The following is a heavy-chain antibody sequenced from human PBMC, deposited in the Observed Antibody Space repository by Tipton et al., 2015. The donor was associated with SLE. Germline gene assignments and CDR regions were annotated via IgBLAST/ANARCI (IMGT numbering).Heavy chain of an antibody. J-gene: IGHJ2*01. D-gene: IGHD6-6*01. CDR1: GGSISSYY. CDR3: AREEAARPGWYFDL. Sequence: LSLTCTVSGGSISSYYWSWIRQPPGKGLEWIGYIYYSGSTNYNPSLKSRVTISVDTSKNQFSLKLSSVTAADTAVYYCAREEAARPGWYFDLWGRGTLVTVSS. V-gene: IGHV4-59*01. CDR2: IYYSGST.